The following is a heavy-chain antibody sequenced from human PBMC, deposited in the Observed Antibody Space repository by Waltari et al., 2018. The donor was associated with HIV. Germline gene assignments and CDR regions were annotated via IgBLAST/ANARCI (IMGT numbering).Heavy chain of an antibody. V-gene: IGHV1-2*02. Sequence: QVQLVQSGAEVKKPGASVKISCKTSGYTFTGYYMQWVRQAPGQGLEWMGWINLTNGATKYAQNFQGRVTMTRDTSISTAYMELSRLTADDTAVYYCARPPQAIGVGAWHGMDVWGQGTTVTVSS. CDR2: INLTNGAT. CDR3: ARPPQAIGVGAWHGMDV. CDR1: GYTFTGYY. D-gene: IGHD2-2*02. J-gene: IGHJ6*02.